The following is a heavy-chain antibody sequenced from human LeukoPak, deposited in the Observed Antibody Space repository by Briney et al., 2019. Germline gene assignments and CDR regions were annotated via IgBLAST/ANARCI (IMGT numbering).Heavy chain of an antibody. D-gene: IGHD3-10*01. CDR1: GFTVSSNY. CDR2: IYSGGST. J-gene: IGHJ4*02. Sequence: GGSLRLSCAASGFTVSSNYMSWVRQAPGKGLEWVSVIYSGGSTYYADSVKGRFTISRENGKNSLYLQMSSLTAGDTAVYYCARTRIIPGVRGLKMRYFDYWGQGSLVTVSS. V-gene: IGHV3-66*01. CDR3: ARTRIIPGVRGLKMRYFDY.